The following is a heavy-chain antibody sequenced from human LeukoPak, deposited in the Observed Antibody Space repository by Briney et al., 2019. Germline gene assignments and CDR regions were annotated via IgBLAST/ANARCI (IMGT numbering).Heavy chain of an antibody. Sequence: GGSLRLSCAASGFTFSSYAMSWVRQAPGKGLEWVSAISGSGGSTYYADSVKGRFTISRDNSKNTLYLQMNSLRAEDTAVYYCAKDWARYCSGGSCLRGNYFDYWGQGTLVTVSS. CDR1: GFTFSSYA. V-gene: IGHV3-23*01. J-gene: IGHJ4*02. D-gene: IGHD2-15*01. CDR2: ISGSGGST. CDR3: AKDWARYCSGGSCLRGNYFDY.